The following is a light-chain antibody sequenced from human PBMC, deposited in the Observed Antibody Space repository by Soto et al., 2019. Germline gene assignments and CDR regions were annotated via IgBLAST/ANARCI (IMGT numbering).Light chain of an antibody. CDR3: SSSTNTNTLVI. J-gene: IGLJ2*01. CDR2: EGT. V-gene: IGLV2-14*01. CDR1: SSDIGRYKF. Sequence: QSALTQPASVSGSPGQSITISCTGTSSDIGRYKFVSWFQQHPGKAPKLMIFEGTNRPSGVSNRFSGSKSGNTASLTISGLQAEDAAIYFCSSSTNTNTLVIFGGGTKVTVL.